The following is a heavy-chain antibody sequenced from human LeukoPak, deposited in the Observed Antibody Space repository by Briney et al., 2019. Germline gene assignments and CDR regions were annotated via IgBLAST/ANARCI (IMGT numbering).Heavy chain of an antibody. Sequence: PSETLSLTCTVSGGSISSYYWSWIRQPPGKGLEWIGYIYYSGSTNYNPSLKSRVTISVDTSKNQFSLKLSSVTAADTAVYYCARHPYIAVPGNWGQGTLVTVSS. CDR1: GGSISSYY. CDR2: IYYSGST. J-gene: IGHJ4*02. V-gene: IGHV4-59*08. D-gene: IGHD6-19*01. CDR3: ARHPYIAVPGN.